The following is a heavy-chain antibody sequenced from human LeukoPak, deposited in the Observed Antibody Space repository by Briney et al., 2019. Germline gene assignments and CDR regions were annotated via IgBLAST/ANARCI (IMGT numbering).Heavy chain of an antibody. V-gene: IGHV1-69*13. CDR2: IIPIFGTA. D-gene: IGHD1-26*01. Sequence: ASVKVSCKASGYTFSSYAISWVRQAPGQGLEWMGGIIPIFGTANYAQKFQGRVTITADESTSTAYMELSSLRSEDTAVYYCARGRELLGWSPRADYWGQGTLVTVSS. CDR3: ARGRELLGWSPRADY. CDR1: GYTFSSYA. J-gene: IGHJ4*02.